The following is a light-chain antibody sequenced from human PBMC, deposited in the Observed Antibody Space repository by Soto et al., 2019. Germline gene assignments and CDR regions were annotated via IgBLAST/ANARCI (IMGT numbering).Light chain of an antibody. J-gene: IGLJ1*01. V-gene: IGLV2-14*01. CDR1: SDDIGRYNH. CDR2: EVT. Sequence: QSALTQPASVSGSPGQSITVSCTGTSDDIGRYNHVSWYQQHPGKAPKLMISEVTNRPSGVSNRFSGSKSGNTASLTISRLQAEEEADYYCASYRTINTYVFGTGTKVTVL. CDR3: ASYRTINTYV.